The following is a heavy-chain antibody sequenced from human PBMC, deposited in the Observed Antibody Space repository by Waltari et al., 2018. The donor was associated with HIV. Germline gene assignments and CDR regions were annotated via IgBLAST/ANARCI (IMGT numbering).Heavy chain of an antibody. CDR1: GFLFTDFA. CDR3: VKDSGRAADVFDL. V-gene: IGHV3-23*01. Sequence: QLLDSGGGLVEPGGSLRLSRAAPGFLFTDFAMDWVRQAPGKGLEWVSAIRGGGETFYADSVKGRFTISRDNSKNTLYLQMNSLRADDAAVYYCVKDSGRAADVFDLWGQGTMVTVSS. D-gene: IGHD3-10*01. CDR2: IRGGGET. J-gene: IGHJ3*01.